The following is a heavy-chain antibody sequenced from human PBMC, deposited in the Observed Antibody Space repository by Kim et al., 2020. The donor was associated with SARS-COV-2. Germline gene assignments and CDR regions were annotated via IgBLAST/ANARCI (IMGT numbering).Heavy chain of an antibody. V-gene: IGHV3-64D*06. CDR2: INNNGGNT. J-gene: IGHJ3*02. CDR3: VMGGCNGGGCNRARDAFDI. CDR1: GFTFSSYA. Sequence: GGSLRLSCSASGFTFSSYAMHWVRQAPGKGLEYVSSINNNGGNTYYTDSVKGRFTISRDNSKNTLYLQVSSLRTEDTALYYCVMGGCNGGGCNRARDAFDIWGQGTMVTVSS. D-gene: IGHD2-15*01.